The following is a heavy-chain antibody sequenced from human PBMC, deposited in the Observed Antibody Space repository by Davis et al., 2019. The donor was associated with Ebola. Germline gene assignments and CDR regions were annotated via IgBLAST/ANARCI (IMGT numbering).Heavy chain of an antibody. J-gene: IGHJ2*01. D-gene: IGHD3-22*01. CDR3: ARNQYYYDSSGYYRYFDL. CDR1: GFTFDEYA. V-gene: IGHV3-9*01. Sequence: SLKISCAASGFTFDEYAMHWVRQAPGKGLEWVSGISWNSETKVYADSVKGRFTISRDNSKNTLYLQMNSLRAEDTAMYYCARNQYYYDSSGYYRYFDLWGRGTLVTVSS. CDR2: ISWNSETK.